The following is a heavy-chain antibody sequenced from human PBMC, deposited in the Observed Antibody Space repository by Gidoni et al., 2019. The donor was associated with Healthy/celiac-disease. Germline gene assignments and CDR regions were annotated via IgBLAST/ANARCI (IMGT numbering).Heavy chain of an antibody. CDR2: IWYDGSNK. V-gene: IGHV3-33*01. CDR3: AREAPYSRGWSDAFDI. Sequence: QVQLVESGGGVVQPGRSLGLLFAASGFPFCSYGMHWVRQAPGKGLEWVAVIWYDGSNKYYADSVKGRFTISRDNSKNTLYLQMNSLRGEDTAVYYCAREAPYSRGWSDAFDIWGQGTMVTVSS. J-gene: IGHJ3*02. D-gene: IGHD6-19*01. CDR1: GFPFCSYG.